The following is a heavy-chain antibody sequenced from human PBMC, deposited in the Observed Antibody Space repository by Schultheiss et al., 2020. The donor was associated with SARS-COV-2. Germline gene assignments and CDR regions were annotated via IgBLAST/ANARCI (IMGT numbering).Heavy chain of an antibody. CDR2: IYPGDSDT. D-gene: IGHD2-8*01. J-gene: IGHJ4*02. V-gene: IGHV5-51*01. CDR3: ARPTEPNGWAFDY. CDR1: GYSFTSYW. Sequence: GESLRISCKGSGYSFTSYWIGWVRQMPGKGLEWMGIIYPGDSDTRYSPSFQGQVTISADKSISTAYLQWSSLKASDTAMYYCARPTEPNGWAFDYWGQGTLVTVSS.